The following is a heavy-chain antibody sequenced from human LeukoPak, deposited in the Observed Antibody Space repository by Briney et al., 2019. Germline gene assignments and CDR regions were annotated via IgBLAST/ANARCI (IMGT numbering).Heavy chain of an antibody. CDR2: INHSGST. CDR3: VYIGVRESAYLSLHYYYYGMDV. D-gene: IGHD3-10*01. J-gene: IGHJ6*02. CDR1: GGSFSGYY. V-gene: IGHV4-34*01. Sequence: SETLSLTCAVYGGSFSGYYWSWIRQPPGKGLEWIGEINHSGSTNYNPSLKSRVTISVDTSKNQFSLKLSSVTAADTAVYYCVYIGVRESAYLSLHYYYYGMDVWGQGTTVTVSS.